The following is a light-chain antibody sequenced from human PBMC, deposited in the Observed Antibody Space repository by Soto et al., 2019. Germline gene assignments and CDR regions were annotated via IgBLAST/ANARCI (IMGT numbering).Light chain of an antibody. CDR1: NIGSTS. CDR3: QVRDSSSDAYYV. CDR2: DDS. Sequence: SYELTQPPSVSVAPGQTARITCERNNIGSTSVHWYQQKPGQAPVLVVYDDSDRPSGIPERFSGSNSGNTATLTISRVEAGDEADYFCQVRDSSSDAYYVFGTGTKVTVL. V-gene: IGLV3-21*02. J-gene: IGLJ1*01.